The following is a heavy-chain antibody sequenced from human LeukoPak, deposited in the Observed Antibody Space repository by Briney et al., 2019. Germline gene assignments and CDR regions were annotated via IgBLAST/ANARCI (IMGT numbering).Heavy chain of an antibody. D-gene: IGHD1-26*01. CDR2: FYYSGST. CDR1: GGSLSGHY. J-gene: IGHJ4*01. V-gene: IGHV4-59*11. Sequence: SETLSLICSVSGGSLSGHYWSWFRQPRGKGLEWIGYFYYSGSTNYHPSLKSRVTISVDTSKNQFSLKVKSVTSADTTVYYCARGEGERYYVNFFDYWGHGNFVAVSS. CDR3: ARGEGERYYVNFFDY.